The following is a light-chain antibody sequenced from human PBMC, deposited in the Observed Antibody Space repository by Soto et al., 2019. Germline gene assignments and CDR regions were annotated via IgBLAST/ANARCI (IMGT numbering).Light chain of an antibody. V-gene: IGKV3-11*01. CDR1: QSVSSY. CDR3: QQRSNWPRGWT. J-gene: IGKJ1*01. Sequence: EIVLTQSPATLSLSPGERATLSCRASQSVSSYLAWYQQKPGQAPRLLLYDASNRATGIPARFSGSGSGTDFTLTISSLEPEDFAVYYCQQRSNWPRGWTFGQGTKVEIK. CDR2: DAS.